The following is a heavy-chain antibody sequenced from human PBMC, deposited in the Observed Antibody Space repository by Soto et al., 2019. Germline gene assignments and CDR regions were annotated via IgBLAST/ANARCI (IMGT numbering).Heavy chain of an antibody. D-gene: IGHD3-10*01. V-gene: IGHV3-53*01. CDR2: IYSDGRT. Sequence: GGSLRLSCAASGVSVRSNYMTWVRQDPGKGLEWVSIIYSDGRTNYADSVKGRFSISRDNSKNTVYLQMTSLSADDTAVYYCAREISAGFGEPWLDPWGQGTLVTVSS. J-gene: IGHJ5*02. CDR1: GVSVRSNY. CDR3: AREISAGFGEPWLDP.